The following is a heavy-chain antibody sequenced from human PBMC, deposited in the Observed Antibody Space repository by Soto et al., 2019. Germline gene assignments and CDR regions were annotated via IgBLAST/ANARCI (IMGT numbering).Heavy chain of an antibody. D-gene: IGHD3-10*01. CDR1: GFSFNTYS. CDR3: ARECTPVPGVTYYMDV. Sequence: EVQLVESGGGLAQPGGSLRLSCAASGFSFNTYSMDWVRQAPGKGLEWVSYISAASNNIYYADSGKGRFTISRDNAQYSLSLQMNNLRADDTAIYYCARECTPVPGVTYYMDVWGKGTTVTVSS. CDR2: ISAASNNI. V-gene: IGHV3-48*01. J-gene: IGHJ6*03.